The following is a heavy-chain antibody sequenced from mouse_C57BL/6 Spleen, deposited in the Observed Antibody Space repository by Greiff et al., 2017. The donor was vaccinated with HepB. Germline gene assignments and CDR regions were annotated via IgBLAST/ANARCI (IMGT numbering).Heavy chain of an antibody. CDR1: GYAFSSSW. CDR3: AREGTTVVNFDY. Sequence: VQLQQSGPELVKPGASVKISCKASGYAFSSSWMNWVKQRPGKGPEWIGRIYPGDGDTNYNGKFKGKVTLTADKSASPAYLQLSSLTSEDSAVDFGAREGTTVVNFDYWGQGTTLTVSS. D-gene: IGHD1-1*01. J-gene: IGHJ2*01. V-gene: IGHV1-82*01. CDR2: IYPGDGDT.